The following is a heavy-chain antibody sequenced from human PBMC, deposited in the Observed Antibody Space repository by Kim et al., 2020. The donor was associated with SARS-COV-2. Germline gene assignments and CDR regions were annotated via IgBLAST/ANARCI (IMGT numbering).Heavy chain of an antibody. Sequence: ASVKVSCKVSGYTLTELSMHWVRQAPGKGLEWMGGFDPEDGETIYAQKFQGRVTMTEDTSTDTAYMELSSLRSEDTAVYYCATDRTLDGYRTPSYYYYGMDVWGQGTTVTVSS. J-gene: IGHJ6*02. V-gene: IGHV1-24*01. CDR3: ATDRTLDGYRTPSYYYYGMDV. D-gene: IGHD5-12*01. CDR1: GYTLTELS. CDR2: FDPEDGET.